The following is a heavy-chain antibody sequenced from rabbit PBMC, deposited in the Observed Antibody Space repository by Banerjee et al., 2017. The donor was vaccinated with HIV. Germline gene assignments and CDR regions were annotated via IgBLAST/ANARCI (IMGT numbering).Heavy chain of an antibody. CDR1: GFSFSNKYV. V-gene: IGHV1S45*01. J-gene: IGHJ4*01. CDR3: ARDLVVVIGWNFNL. CDR2: INTSSGNT. Sequence: QEQLEESGGDLVKPEGSLTLTCTASGFSFSNKYVICWVRQAPGKGLEWIGCINTSSGNTVYASWAIGRFTISKTSSTTVTLQLTSLTPADTATYFCARDLVVVIGWNFNLWGQGTLVTVS. D-gene: IGHD8-1*01.